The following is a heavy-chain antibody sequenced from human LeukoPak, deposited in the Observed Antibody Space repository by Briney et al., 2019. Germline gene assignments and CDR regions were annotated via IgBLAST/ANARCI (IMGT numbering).Heavy chain of an antibody. Sequence: GVSLRLSCAASGFTFNRFWMHWLLQAPGKALTWVSRISSDGSNTNYADSVKRRFTISRDNAKNTLYLQMDSLTGDDTAVYYCASRNFGSSPFDYWGQGALVTVSS. D-gene: IGHD1-7*01. CDR3: ASRNFGSSPFDY. J-gene: IGHJ4*02. V-gene: IGHV3-74*01. CDR1: GFTFNRFW. CDR2: ISSDGSNT.